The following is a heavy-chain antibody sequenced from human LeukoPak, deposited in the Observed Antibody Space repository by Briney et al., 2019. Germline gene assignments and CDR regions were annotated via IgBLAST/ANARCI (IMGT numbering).Heavy chain of an antibody. V-gene: IGHV5-51*01. J-gene: IGHJ4*02. CDR1: GYIFTDFW. CDR3: ARQQYDSSGYYAFSDY. CDR2: IYCDGSKT. D-gene: IGHD3-22*01. Sequence: HGESLKISCQGSGYIFTDFWIGWVRQMPGKGLEGMAIIYCDGSKTIYSPSFQTQVTISVEKSTNNTYQQWTSMKVGETAMYYCARQQYDSSGYYAFSDYWGQGTLVTVSS.